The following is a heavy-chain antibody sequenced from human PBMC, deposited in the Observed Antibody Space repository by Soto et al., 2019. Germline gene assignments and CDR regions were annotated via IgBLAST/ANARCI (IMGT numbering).Heavy chain of an antibody. V-gene: IGHV3-33*01. CDR3: ARDASIAARYYYGMDV. CDR1: GFTSSSYC. Sequence: PGGSLRLSCAASGFTSSSYCMHWVRQAPGKGLEWVAVIWYDGSNKYYADSVKGRFTISRDNSKNTLYLQMNSLRAEDTAVYYCARDASIAARYYYGMDVWGQGTTVTVSS. D-gene: IGHD6-6*01. CDR2: IWYDGSNK. J-gene: IGHJ6*02.